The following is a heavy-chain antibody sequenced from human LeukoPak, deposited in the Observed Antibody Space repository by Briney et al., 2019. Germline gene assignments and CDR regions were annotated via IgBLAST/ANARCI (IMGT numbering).Heavy chain of an antibody. J-gene: IGHJ4*02. CDR2: INPNSGGT. Sequence: ASVKVSCKASGYTFTGYYMHWVRQAPGQGLEWMGWINPNSGGTNYAQKFQGWVTMTRDTSISTAYMELSRLRSDDTAVYYCAVSTTGIAAAGTLDYWGQGTLVTVSS. D-gene: IGHD6-13*01. V-gene: IGHV1-2*04. CDR1: GYTFTGYY. CDR3: AVSTTGIAAAGTLDY.